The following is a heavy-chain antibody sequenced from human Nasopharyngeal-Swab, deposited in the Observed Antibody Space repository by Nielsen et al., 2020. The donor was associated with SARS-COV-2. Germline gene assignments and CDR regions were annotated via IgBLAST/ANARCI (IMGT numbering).Heavy chain of an antibody. Sequence: WIRQPPGKGLEWIGYIYYSGSTNYNPSLKRRVTISVDTSKNQFSLKLSSVTAADTAVYYCARGEPWKEWFDPWGQGTLVTVSS. CDR3: ARGEPWKEWFDP. J-gene: IGHJ5*02. D-gene: IGHD1-1*01. V-gene: IGHV4-59*01. CDR2: IYYSGST.